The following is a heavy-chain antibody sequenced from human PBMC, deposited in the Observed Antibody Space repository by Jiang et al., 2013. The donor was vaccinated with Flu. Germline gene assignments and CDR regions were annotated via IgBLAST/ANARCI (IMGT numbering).Heavy chain of an antibody. CDR2: IIPILGIA. J-gene: IGHJ2*01. CDR3: ARDGSGYDSAYFDL. D-gene: IGHD5-12*01. V-gene: IGHV1-69*04. Sequence: SGAEVKKPGSSVKVSCKASGGTFSSYTISWVRQAPGQGLEWMGRIIPILGIANYAQKFQGRVTITADKSTSTAYMELSSLRSEDTAMYYCARDGSGYDSAYFDLWGRGTLVTVSS. CDR1: GGTFSSYT.